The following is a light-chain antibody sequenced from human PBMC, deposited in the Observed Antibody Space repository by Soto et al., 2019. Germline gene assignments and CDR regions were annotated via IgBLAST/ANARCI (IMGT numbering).Light chain of an antibody. Sequence: AIQMTQSPSSLSASVGDRVTITCRASQDISDDVGWYQQTPGKAPKLLISGASRLQSGVPSRFSGSGSGAEYTLTITSLRPEDSATYYCLQNHNYPRTFGQRTKVEI. CDR1: QDISDD. CDR2: GAS. J-gene: IGKJ1*01. V-gene: IGKV1-6*01. CDR3: LQNHNYPRT.